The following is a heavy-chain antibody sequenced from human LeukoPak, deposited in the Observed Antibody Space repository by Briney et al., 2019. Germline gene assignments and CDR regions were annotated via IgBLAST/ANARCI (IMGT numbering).Heavy chain of an antibody. D-gene: IGHD4/OR15-4a*01. J-gene: IGHJ4*02. CDR1: GGSFSGHY. Sequence: SETLSLTCAVYGGSFSGHYWSWIRQPPGKGLEWIGEINHSGSTNYNPSLKSRVTISVDTPKNQFSLKLSSVTAADTAVYYCARGNYDASYWGQGTLVTVSS. CDR2: INHSGST. V-gene: IGHV4-34*01. CDR3: ARGNYDASY.